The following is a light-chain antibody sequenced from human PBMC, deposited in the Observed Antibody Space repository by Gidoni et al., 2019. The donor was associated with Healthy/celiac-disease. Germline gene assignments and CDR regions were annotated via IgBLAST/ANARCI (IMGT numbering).Light chain of an antibody. CDR1: QGIRSY. CDR3: QPYYSYPPP. J-gene: IGKJ1*01. CDR2: AAS. V-gene: IGKV1-8*01. Sequence: AIRMTPSPSSFSASTGDRVTITCRASQGIRSYLAWYQQKPGNAPKVLIYAASPLQSGGPSRCSGSASVTDFTLTSSFLQSEDFATYSCQPYYSYPPPFGQGTKVEIK.